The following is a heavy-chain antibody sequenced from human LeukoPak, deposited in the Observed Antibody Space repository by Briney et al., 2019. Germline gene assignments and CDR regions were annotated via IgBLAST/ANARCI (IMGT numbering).Heavy chain of an antibody. CDR3: ARVVSGSYVDY. J-gene: IGHJ4*02. D-gene: IGHD3-16*01. CDR1: GGSISSYY. Sequence: PSETLSLTCTVSGGSISSYYWSWIRQPPGKGLAWIGYIYYSGSTNYNPSLKSRVTISVDTSKNQFSLKLSSVTAADTAVYYCARVVSGSYVDYWGQGTLVTVSS. V-gene: IGHV4-59*01. CDR2: IYYSGST.